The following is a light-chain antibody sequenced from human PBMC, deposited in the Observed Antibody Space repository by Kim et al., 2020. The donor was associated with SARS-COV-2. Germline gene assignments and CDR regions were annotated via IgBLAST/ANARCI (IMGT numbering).Light chain of an antibody. CDR1: QSVLYSSNNKNY. Sequence: RATINCKSSQSVLYSSNNKNYLAWYQQKPGQPPKLLIYWASTREYGVPDRFSGSGSGTDFTLAISSLQAEDVAVYYCKQYCSSPYTFGQGTKLEI. V-gene: IGKV4-1*01. J-gene: IGKJ2*01. CDR3: KQYCSSPYT. CDR2: WAS.